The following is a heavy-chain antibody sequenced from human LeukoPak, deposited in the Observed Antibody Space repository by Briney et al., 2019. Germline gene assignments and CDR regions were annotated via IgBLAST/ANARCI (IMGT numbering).Heavy chain of an antibody. D-gene: IGHD3-22*01. V-gene: IGHV3-30*04. J-gene: IGHJ3*02. CDR3: ARARWDSSGQHNAFDI. Sequence: PGGSLRLSCAASGFTFSSYAMHWVRQAPGKGLEWVAVISYDGSNKYYADSVKGRFTISRDNSENTLYLQMNSLRAEDTAVYYCARARWDSSGQHNAFDIWGQGTMVTVSS. CDR2: ISYDGSNK. CDR1: GFTFSSYA.